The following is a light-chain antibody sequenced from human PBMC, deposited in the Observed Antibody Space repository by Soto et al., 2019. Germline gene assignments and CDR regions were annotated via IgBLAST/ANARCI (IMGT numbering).Light chain of an antibody. V-gene: IGKV3-20*01. CDR1: QSVSSSY. J-gene: IGKJ1*01. CDR2: GAS. Sequence: EVVLTQSPGSVSFSPGEIANIYCRASQSVSSSYLAWYQQKPGQAPRLLIYGASSRATGIPDRFSGSGSGTDFTLTISTLEPEDFAVYFCQQYAGSPRTFGQGTKVDIK. CDR3: QQYAGSPRT.